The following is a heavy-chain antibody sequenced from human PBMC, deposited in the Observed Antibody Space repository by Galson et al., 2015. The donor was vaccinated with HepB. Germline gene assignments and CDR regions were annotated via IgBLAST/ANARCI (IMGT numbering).Heavy chain of an antibody. J-gene: IGHJ4*02. Sequence: LRLSCAASGFTFSSYAMHWARQAPGKGLEWVSGINWNGGSTGYADSVKGRFTISRDNAKNSLYLQMNSLRAEDTALYYCARKYYYGSGSYYNEYFDYWGQGTLVTVSS. CDR3: ARKYYYGSGSYYNEYFDY. V-gene: IGHV3-20*04. CDR1: GFTFSSYA. D-gene: IGHD3-10*01. CDR2: INWNGGST.